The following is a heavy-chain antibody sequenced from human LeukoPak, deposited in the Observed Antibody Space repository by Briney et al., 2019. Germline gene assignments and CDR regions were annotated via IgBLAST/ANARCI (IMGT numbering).Heavy chain of an antibody. V-gene: IGHV3-23*01. D-gene: IGHD1-26*01. CDR1: GFTFSRYG. CDR2: VSAIGDAT. J-gene: IGHJ4*02. CDR3: AKVGELGAPSDYFDY. Sequence: GGSLRLSCAASGFTFSRYGMGWVRQAPGKGLEWVSSVSAIGDATYYADSVKGRFTIYRDNTMKTMYLQISRLRAEDTAIYFCAKVGELGAPSDYFDYWGQGALVTVSS.